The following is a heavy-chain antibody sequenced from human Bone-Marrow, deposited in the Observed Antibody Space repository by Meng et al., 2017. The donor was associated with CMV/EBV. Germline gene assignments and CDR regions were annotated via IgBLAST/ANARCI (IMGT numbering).Heavy chain of an antibody. CDR2: ISSSSSYI. Sequence: GESPKISCAASGFTFSSYSMNWVRQAPGKGLEWVSSISSSSSYIYYADSVKGRFTISRDNAKNSLYLQMNSLRAEDTAVYYCARAGSGGYFDYWGQGTLVPVSS. CDR3: ARAGSGGYFDY. D-gene: IGHD1-26*01. J-gene: IGHJ4*02. V-gene: IGHV3-21*01. CDR1: GFTFSSYS.